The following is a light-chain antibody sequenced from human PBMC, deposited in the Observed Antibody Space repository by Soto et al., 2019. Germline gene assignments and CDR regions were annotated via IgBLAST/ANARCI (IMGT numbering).Light chain of an antibody. J-gene: IGKJ4*01. CDR1: QSLSSY. CDR2: DAS. CDR3: QQRSNWLT. V-gene: IGKV3-11*01. Sequence: EIVLTQSPATLSLSPGERATLSCRASQSLSSYLAWYPQKPGQAPRLLIYDASNRATGIPARFSGSGSGTDFTLAISSLEPEDFAVYYCQQRSNWLTFGGGTKVAIK.